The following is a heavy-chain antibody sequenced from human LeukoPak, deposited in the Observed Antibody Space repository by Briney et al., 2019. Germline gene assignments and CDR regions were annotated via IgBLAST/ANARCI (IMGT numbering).Heavy chain of an antibody. CDR3: ARDDDSSGYYNYYYGMDV. D-gene: IGHD3-22*01. J-gene: IGHJ6*02. V-gene: IGHV3-9*01. Sequence: GGSLRLSCAASGFTFDDYAMHWVRHAPGKGLEWVSGISWNSGTIGYADSVKGRFTISRDNAKNSLYLQMNSLRAEDTAVYYCARDDDSSGYYNYYYGMDVWGQGTTVTVSS. CDR1: GFTFDDYA. CDR2: ISWNSGTI.